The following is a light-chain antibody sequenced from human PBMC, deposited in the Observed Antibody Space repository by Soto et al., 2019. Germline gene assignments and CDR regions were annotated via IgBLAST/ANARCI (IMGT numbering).Light chain of an antibody. CDR3: QQGVT. Sequence: DIVLTQSPGTLSLSPGERATLSCRASQSVSSSYLAWYQQKPGQAPRLLIYGASSRATGIPDRFSGSGSGTDFTLTISRLEPEDFAVYYCQQGVTFGQGTRLENK. J-gene: IGKJ5*01. V-gene: IGKV3-20*01. CDR1: QSVSSSY. CDR2: GAS.